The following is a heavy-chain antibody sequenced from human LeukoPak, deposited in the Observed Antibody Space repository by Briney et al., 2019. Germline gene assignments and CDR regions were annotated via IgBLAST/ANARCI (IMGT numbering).Heavy chain of an antibody. D-gene: IGHD5-12*01. Sequence: ASVKVSCKASGYTFTTYGISWVRQAPGRGLEWMGWISTYNAITNYAQKLQGRVTMTTDTSTSTSYMELRSLRADDTAVYYCARDRGYVSASPCDYWGQGTLVTVSS. CDR1: GYTFTTYG. CDR3: ARDRGYVSASPCDY. CDR2: ISTYNAIT. J-gene: IGHJ4*02. V-gene: IGHV1-18*01.